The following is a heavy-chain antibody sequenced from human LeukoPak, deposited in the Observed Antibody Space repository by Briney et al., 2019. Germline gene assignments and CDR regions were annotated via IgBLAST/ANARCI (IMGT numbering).Heavy chain of an antibody. V-gene: IGHV3-48*01. Sequence: GGSLRLSCAASGFTFSSYSMNWVRQAPGKGLEWVSYISSSSSTIYYADSVKGRFTISGDNAKNSLYLQMNSLRAEDTAVYYCASSGYSNAFDIWGQGTMVTVSS. CDR2: ISSSSSTI. CDR1: GFTFSSYS. D-gene: IGHD3-22*01. J-gene: IGHJ3*02. CDR3: ASSGYSNAFDI.